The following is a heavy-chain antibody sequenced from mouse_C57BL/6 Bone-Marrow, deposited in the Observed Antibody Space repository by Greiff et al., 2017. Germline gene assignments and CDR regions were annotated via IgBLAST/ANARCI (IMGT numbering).Heavy chain of an antibody. Sequence: VQLQQPGAELVKPGASVKLSCKASGYTFTSYWMQWVKQRPGQGLEWIGETDPSDSYTNYNQKFKGKATLTVDTSSSTAYMQLSSLTSEDSAVYYCARIYYYGRGFAYWGQGTLVTVSA. CDR3: ARIYYYGRGFAY. D-gene: IGHD1-1*01. CDR2: TDPSDSYT. J-gene: IGHJ3*01. CDR1: GYTFTSYW. V-gene: IGHV1-50*01.